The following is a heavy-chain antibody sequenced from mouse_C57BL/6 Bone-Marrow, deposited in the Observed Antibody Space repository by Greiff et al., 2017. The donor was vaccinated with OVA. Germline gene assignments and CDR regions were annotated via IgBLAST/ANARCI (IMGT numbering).Heavy chain of an antibody. V-gene: IGHV1-7*01. CDR1: GYTFTSYW. CDR2: INPSSGYT. J-gene: IGHJ2*01. CDR3: ATYGSSSGNYFDY. D-gene: IGHD1-1*01. Sequence: VQLQQSGAELAKPGASVKLSCKASGYTFTSYWMHWVKQRPGQGLEWIGYINPSSGYTKYNQKFKDKATLTADKSSSTAYMQLSSLTYEDSAVYYYATYGSSSGNYFDYWGQGTTLTVSS.